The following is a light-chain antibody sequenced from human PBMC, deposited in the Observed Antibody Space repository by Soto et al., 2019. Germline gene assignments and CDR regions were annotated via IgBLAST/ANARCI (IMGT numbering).Light chain of an antibody. CDR3: QQRFT. V-gene: IGKV1-9*01. Sequence: DIQLTQSPSSLSASVGDRVTITCRASQGISGYLAWYQQKPGKAPNLLIYATSTLQTGVPSRFGGSGSGAEFTLTISSLQPEDFATYYCQQRFTFGPGTKVDIK. CDR2: ATS. J-gene: IGKJ3*01. CDR1: QGISGY.